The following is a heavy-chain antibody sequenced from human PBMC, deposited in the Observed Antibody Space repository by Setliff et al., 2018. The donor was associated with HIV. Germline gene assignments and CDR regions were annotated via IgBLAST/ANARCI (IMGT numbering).Heavy chain of an antibody. D-gene: IGHD1-26*01. CDR3: TTFLSGSPNAY. CDR2: IRMKSNIYET. J-gene: IGHJ4*02. Sequence: GGSLRLSCVASGFSFRGAALHWVRQTSGKGLEWIGRIRMKSNIYETVYAESVKGRFTISRDDSQNTAFLQMNSLKSEDTAAYYCTTFLSGSPNAYWGQGTLVTVSS. CDR1: GFSFRGAA. V-gene: IGHV3-73*01.